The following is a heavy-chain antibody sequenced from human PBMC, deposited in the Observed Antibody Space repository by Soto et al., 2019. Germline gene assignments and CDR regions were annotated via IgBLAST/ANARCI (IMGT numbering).Heavy chain of an antibody. Sequence: QVQLVQSGAEVKMPGASVKVSCKASGDTFATYGISWVRQAPGKGLEWMGWISGSRGKTRYAQRLQGRIIMTADTTTSTAYMELRSLSSDDTAVYYCAREYCTSTSCYGVDYWGQGTLVTVSS. V-gene: IGHV1-18*01. D-gene: IGHD2-2*01. CDR2: ISGSRGKT. CDR3: AREYCTSTSCYGVDY. CDR1: GDTFATYG. J-gene: IGHJ4*02.